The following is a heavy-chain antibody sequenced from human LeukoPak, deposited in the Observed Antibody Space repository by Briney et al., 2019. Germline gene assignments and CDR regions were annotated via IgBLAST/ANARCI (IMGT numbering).Heavy chain of an antibody. Sequence: ASVKVSCKASGYTFTGYYMHWVRQAPGQGLEWTGWINPNSGGTNYAQKFQGRVTMTRDTSISTAYMELSRLRSDDTAVYYCARAGATLRDSWFDPWGQGTLVTVSS. D-gene: IGHD1-26*01. CDR3: ARAGATLRDSWFDP. CDR1: GYTFTGYY. V-gene: IGHV1-2*02. CDR2: INPNSGGT. J-gene: IGHJ5*02.